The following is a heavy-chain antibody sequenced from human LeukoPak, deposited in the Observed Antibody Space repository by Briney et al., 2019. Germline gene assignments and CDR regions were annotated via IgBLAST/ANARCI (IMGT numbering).Heavy chain of an antibody. CDR1: GFIFNSAW. D-gene: IGHD3-16*01. CDR2: IKSKTEGEAT. Sequence: GGSLRLSCAASGFIFNSAWMSWVRQAPGKGLEWVGRIKSKTEGEATDYAAPVKGRFSLSRDDSKNTLYLQMNSLKTEDTAVYYCTSTLGYWGQGTLVTVSS. CDR3: TSTLGY. J-gene: IGHJ4*02. V-gene: IGHV3-15*01.